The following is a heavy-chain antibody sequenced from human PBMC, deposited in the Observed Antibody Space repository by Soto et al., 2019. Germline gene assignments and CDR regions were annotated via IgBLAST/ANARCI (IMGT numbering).Heavy chain of an antibody. D-gene: IGHD2-21*02. V-gene: IGHV4-59*01. CDR2: IYHSGST. Sequence: SETLSLTCTVSGGSISSYYWSWIRQPPGKGLEWIGYIYHSGSTNYNPSLKSRVTISVDTSKNQFSLKLSSVTAADTAVYYCARAPLAYCGGDCHANLFDYWGQGTLVTVSS. CDR1: GGSISSYY. J-gene: IGHJ4*02. CDR3: ARAPLAYCGGDCHANLFDY.